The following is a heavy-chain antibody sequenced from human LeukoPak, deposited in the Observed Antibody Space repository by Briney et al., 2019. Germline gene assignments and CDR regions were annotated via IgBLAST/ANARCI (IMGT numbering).Heavy chain of an antibody. V-gene: IGHV1-69*04. CDR1: GGTFSSYA. Sequence: SVKVSCKASGGTFSSYAISWVRQAPGQGLEWMGRIIPILGIANYAQKFQGRVTITADKSTSTAYMELSSLRSEDTAVYYCARDRGVMVRGVTIDYWGQGTLVTVSS. CDR3: ARDRGVMVRGVTIDY. D-gene: IGHD3-10*01. CDR2: IIPILGIA. J-gene: IGHJ4*02.